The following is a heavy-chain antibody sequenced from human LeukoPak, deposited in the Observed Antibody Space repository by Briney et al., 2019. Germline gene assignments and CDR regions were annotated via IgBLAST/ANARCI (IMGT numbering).Heavy chain of an antibody. CDR3: ARQDTAYDAFHI. Sequence: SQTLSLTCTVSGGSISSGGYYWSWIRQHPGKGLEWIGYIYYSGSTYYNPSLKSRVTISVDTSKNQFSLKLTSVTAADTAVYYCARQDTAYDAFHIWGQGTMVTVSS. CDR2: IYYSGST. D-gene: IGHD5-18*01. J-gene: IGHJ3*02. CDR1: GGSISSGGYY. V-gene: IGHV4-31*03.